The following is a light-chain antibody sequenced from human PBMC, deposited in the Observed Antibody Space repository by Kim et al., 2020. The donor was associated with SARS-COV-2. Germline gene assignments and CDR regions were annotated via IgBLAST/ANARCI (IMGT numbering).Light chain of an antibody. J-gene: IGLJ2*01. CDR3: SSYTSSSTVV. CDR1: SNDVGGYNY. Sequence: QSALTQPASVSGSPGQSITISCTGTSNDVGGYNYVSWYQQHPGKAPKFMIYDVSRRPSGVSYRFSGSKSGNTASLTISGLQPEDEADYYCSSYTSSSTVVFGGGTKVTVL. V-gene: IGLV2-14*01. CDR2: DVS.